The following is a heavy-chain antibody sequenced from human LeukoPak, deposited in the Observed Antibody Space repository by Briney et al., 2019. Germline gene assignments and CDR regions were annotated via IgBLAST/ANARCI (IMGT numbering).Heavy chain of an antibody. CDR1: GFTFSSYA. D-gene: IGHD4/OR15-4a*01. CDR2: ISSDGSNK. CDR3: ARDTLGEGEDANYAVYYFDY. Sequence: GGSMRLSCAASGFTFSSYAMHWVRQAPGKGLEWMAVISSDGSNKYYADSVKGRFTISRDNSKNTLYLQLNSLGAEDTAVYYCARDTLGEGEDANYAVYYFDYWGQGTVVTASS. V-gene: IGHV3-30*04. J-gene: IGHJ4*02.